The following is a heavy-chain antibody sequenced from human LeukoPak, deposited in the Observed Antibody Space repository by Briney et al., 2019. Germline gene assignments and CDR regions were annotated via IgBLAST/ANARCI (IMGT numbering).Heavy chain of an antibody. V-gene: IGHV3-53*01. D-gene: IGHD3-22*01. CDR3: AIYDSSGYYNY. CDR2: IYSGGRT. Sequence: GGSLRLSCAASGFTVSSNDMSWVRQAPGKGLEWVSVIYSGGRTFYADSVKGRFTISRDNSKNTLHLQTNSLRAEDTAVYYCAIYDSSGYYNYWGQGTLVTVSS. J-gene: IGHJ4*02. CDR1: GFTVSSND.